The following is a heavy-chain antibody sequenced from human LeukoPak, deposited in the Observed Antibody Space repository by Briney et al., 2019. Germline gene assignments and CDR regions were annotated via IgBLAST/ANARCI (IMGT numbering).Heavy chain of an antibody. CDR1: GVSISTYY. J-gene: IGHJ4*02. D-gene: IGHD1-20*01. V-gene: IGHV4-59*01. CDR3: ARGSNWNQGLFDY. Sequence: SETLSLTCTVSGVSISTYYWSWIRQPPGKELEWIGNIYYSGSTRYNPSLKSRVAISLDTSKNQFSLRLSSVTAADTAVFYCARGSNWNQGLFDYWGQGTLVTVSS. CDR2: IYYSGST.